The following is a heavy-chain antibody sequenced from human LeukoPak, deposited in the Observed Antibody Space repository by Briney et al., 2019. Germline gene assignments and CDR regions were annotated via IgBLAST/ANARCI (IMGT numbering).Heavy chain of an antibody. D-gene: IGHD7-27*01. CDR2: ISAYNGNT. Sequence: ASVKVSCKASGYTFTSYGISWVRQAPGQGLEWMGWISAYNGNTNYAQKLQGRVTMTTDTSTSTVYMELSSLRSEDTAVYYCARENLGYYYGMDVWGQGTTVTVSS. J-gene: IGHJ6*02. CDR1: GYTFTSYG. CDR3: ARENLGYYYGMDV. V-gene: IGHV1-18*01.